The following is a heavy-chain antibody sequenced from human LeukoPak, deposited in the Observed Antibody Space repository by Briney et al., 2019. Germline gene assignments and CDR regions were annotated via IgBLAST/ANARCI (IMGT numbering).Heavy chain of an antibody. CDR1: GFTFSTYG. CDR2: IRYDGSNK. Sequence: GGSLRLSCAASGFTFSTYGMHWVRQAPGKGLEWVAFIRYDGSNKYYADSVKGRFTISRDNAKNSLYLQMNSLRAEDTAVYYCARGVAMSYYYYMDVWGKGTTVTISS. CDR3: ARGVAMSYYYYMDV. V-gene: IGHV3-30*02. J-gene: IGHJ6*03.